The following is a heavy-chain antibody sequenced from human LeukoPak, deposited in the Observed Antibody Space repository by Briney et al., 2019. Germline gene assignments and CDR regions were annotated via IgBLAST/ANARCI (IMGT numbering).Heavy chain of an antibody. Sequence: SETLSLTCTVSGGSISSYYWSWIRQPPGKGLEWIGYIYYSGTTYYNPSLKSRVTISVDTSKNQFSLKLRSVTAADTAVYFCATNSSSSPWFDPWGQGTLVTISS. J-gene: IGHJ5*02. D-gene: IGHD6-6*01. CDR2: IYYSGTT. CDR3: ATNSSSSPWFDP. CDR1: GGSISSYY. V-gene: IGHV4-59*12.